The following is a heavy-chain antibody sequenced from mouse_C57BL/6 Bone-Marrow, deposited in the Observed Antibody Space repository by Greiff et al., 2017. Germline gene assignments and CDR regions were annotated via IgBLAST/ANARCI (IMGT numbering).Heavy chain of an antibody. D-gene: IGHD2-5*01. V-gene: IGHV2-5*01. CDR1: GFSLTSYG. J-gene: IGHJ4*01. CDR2: IWRGGST. CDR3: AKSYYSIYYYAMDY. Sequence: QVQLKESGPGLVQPSQSLSITCTVSGFSLTSYGVHWVRQSPGKGLEWLGVIWRGGSTDYNAAFLSRLGITKDNSHSQVFFNMNSLQADATPIYYCAKSYYSIYYYAMDYWGQGTSVTVSS.